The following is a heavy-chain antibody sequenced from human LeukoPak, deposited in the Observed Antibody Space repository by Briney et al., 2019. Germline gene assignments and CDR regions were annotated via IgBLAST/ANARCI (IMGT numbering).Heavy chain of an antibody. CDR2: VNPSGCST. CDR1: GYTFTSYY. V-gene: IGHV1-46*01. Sequence: ASVKVSRKASGYTFTSYYMYWVRQAPGQGSEWVGIVNPSGCSTSNAHKFQGRVTMTRDTSTSTDYIEMSSLRSEDTAAYYCAREGYYYDSSGYFPYFDCWGQGTLVTVSS. J-gene: IGHJ4*02. CDR3: AREGYYYDSSGYFPYFDC. D-gene: IGHD3-22*01.